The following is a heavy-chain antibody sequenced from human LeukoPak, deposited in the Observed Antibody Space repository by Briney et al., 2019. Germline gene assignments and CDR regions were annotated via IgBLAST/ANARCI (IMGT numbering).Heavy chain of an antibody. CDR1: GYTFTGYY. D-gene: IGHD6-19*01. V-gene: IGHV1-2*02. J-gene: IGHJ2*01. Sequence: ASVKVSCKASGYTFTGYYMHWVRQAPGQGLEWMGWINPNSGGTNYAQKFQGRVTMTRDTSISTAYMELSRLRSDDSAVYYCARDLYSSGSYHWYFDLWGRGTLVTVSS. CDR2: INPNSGGT. CDR3: ARDLYSSGSYHWYFDL.